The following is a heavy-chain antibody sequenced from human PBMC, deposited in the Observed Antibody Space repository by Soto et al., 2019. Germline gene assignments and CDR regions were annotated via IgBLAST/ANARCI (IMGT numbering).Heavy chain of an antibody. CDR3: AARRGTYYDSSPWAFDT. V-gene: IGHV1-58*01. CDR2: IVVGRGNT. J-gene: IGHJ3*02. D-gene: IGHD3-22*01. Sequence: GASVKVSCKAPGFTFTSSAVQWVRQARGQRLEWIGWIVVGRGNTNYAQKFQERVTITRDMSTSTAYMELSSLRSEDTAVYYCAARRGTYYDSSPWAFDTWGQGTMVTV. CDR1: GFTFTSSA.